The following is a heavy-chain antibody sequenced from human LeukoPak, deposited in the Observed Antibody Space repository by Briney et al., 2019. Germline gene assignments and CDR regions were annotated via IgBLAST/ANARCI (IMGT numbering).Heavy chain of an antibody. CDR1: GYTFTSYA. J-gene: IGHJ6*02. V-gene: IGHV1-69*04. Sequence: GASVKVSCKASGYTFTSYAISWVRQAPGQGLEWMGRIIPILGIANYAQKFQGRVTITADKSTSTAYMELSSLRSEDTAVYYCARSKRPLYVDTATYYYYGMDVWGQGTMVTVSS. D-gene: IGHD5-18*01. CDR2: IIPILGIA. CDR3: ARSKRPLYVDTATYYYYGMDV.